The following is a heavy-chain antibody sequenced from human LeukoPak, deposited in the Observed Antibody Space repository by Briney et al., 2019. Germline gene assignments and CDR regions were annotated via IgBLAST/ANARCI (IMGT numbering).Heavy chain of an antibody. Sequence: WASVKVSCKASGYTFTSYGISWVRQAPGQGLEWMGWISAYNGNTNYAQKLQGRVTMTTDTSTSTAYMELRSLRSDDTAVYYCARDLLIRFFRYYYYGMDVWGQGTTVTVSS. J-gene: IGHJ6*02. CDR1: GYTFTSYG. CDR2: ISAYNGNT. CDR3: ARDLLIRFFRYYYYGMDV. V-gene: IGHV1-18*01. D-gene: IGHD3-3*01.